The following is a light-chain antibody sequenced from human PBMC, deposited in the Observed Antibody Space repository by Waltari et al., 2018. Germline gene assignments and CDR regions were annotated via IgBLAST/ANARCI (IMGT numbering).Light chain of an antibody. J-gene: IGKJ2*01. V-gene: IGKV1-12*01. CDR2: DTS. CDR3: QQGNSFPLA. CDR1: QGISTW. Sequence: DIQMTQSPSSVSASVGDKVSITGRASQGISTWLAWYQQKPGQAPQLLIYDTSTWQTGVSSRFSGSGSGTEFTLSISNLQPEDFAIYYCQQGNSFPLAFGQGTKLEIK.